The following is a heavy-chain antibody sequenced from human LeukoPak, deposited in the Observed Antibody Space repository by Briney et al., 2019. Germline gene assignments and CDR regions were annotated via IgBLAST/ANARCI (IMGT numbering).Heavy chain of an antibody. Sequence: PGRSLRLSCAASGFTFSSYAMHWVRQAPGKGLEWVAVISYDGSNKYYADSVKGRFTISRDNSKNTLYLQMNSLRAEDTAVYYCAKDLGVNPESPLPWFDPWGQGTLVTVSS. V-gene: IGHV3-30*04. D-gene: IGHD3-10*01. CDR3: AKDLGVNPESPLPWFDP. CDR1: GFTFSSYA. J-gene: IGHJ5*02. CDR2: ISYDGSNK.